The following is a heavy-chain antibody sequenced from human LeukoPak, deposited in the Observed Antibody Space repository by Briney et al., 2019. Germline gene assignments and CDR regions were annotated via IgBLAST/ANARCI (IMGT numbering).Heavy chain of an antibody. J-gene: IGHJ3*02. D-gene: IGHD4-23*01. CDR3: ARIIMDYGGNWRAFDI. V-gene: IGHV3-20*04. CDR1: GFTFDDYG. CDR2: INWNGGST. Sequence: GGSLRLSCAASGFTFDDYGMSWVRQAPGKGLEWVSGINWNGGSTGYADSLKGRFTISRDNAKNSLSLQMNSLRAEDTALYYCARIIMDYGGNWRAFDIWGQGTMVSVSS.